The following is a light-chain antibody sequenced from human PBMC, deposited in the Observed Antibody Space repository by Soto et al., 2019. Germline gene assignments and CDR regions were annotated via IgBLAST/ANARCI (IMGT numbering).Light chain of an antibody. CDR3: QQYGSSPLT. CDR2: VAS. CDR1: QSVSSSY. Sequence: EIVLTQSPGTLSLSPGERATLSCRASQSVSSSYLAWYQQKPGQAPRLLIYVASSRATGIPDRFSGSGSGKDFTLTISRLEPEDFAVYYCQQYGSSPLTFGGGTKVEIK. J-gene: IGKJ4*01. V-gene: IGKV3-20*01.